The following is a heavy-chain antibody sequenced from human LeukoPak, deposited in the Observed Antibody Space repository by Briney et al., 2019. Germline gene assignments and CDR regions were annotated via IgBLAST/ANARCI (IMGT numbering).Heavy chain of an antibody. Sequence: GGSLRLSCAASGFTFSSYAMHWVRQAPGKGLEWVAVISYDGSNKYYADSVKGRFTISRDNSKNTLYLQMNSLRAEDTAVYYCARADSGSYHYFDYWGQGTLVTVSS. CDR3: ARADSGSYHYFDY. CDR1: GFTFSSYA. CDR2: ISYDGSNK. D-gene: IGHD1-26*01. V-gene: IGHV3-30-3*01. J-gene: IGHJ4*02.